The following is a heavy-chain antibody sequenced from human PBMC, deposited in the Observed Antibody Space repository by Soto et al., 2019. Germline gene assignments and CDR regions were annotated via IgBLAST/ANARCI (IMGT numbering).Heavy chain of an antibody. V-gene: IGHV1-8*01. CDR3: ARDYIAAAGTMGY. CDR1: GYTFTSYD. D-gene: IGHD6-13*01. J-gene: IGHJ4*02. Sequence: ASVKVSCKASGYTFTSYDINWVRQATGQGLEWMGWMNPNSGNTGYAQKFQGRVTMTRNTSISTAYMELSSLRSEDTAAYYCARDYIAAAGTMGYWGQGTLVTVSS. CDR2: MNPNSGNT.